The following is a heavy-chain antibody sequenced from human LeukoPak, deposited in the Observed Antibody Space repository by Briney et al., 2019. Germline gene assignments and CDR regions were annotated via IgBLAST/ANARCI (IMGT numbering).Heavy chain of an antibody. CDR1: GSTFSRNS. D-gene: IGHD2/OR15-2a*01. CDR2: ISTSSSYI. V-gene: IGHV3-21*01. J-gene: IGHJ6*03. Sequence: PGGSLRLSCAVSGSTFSRNSMNWVRQAPGKGLEWVSSISTSSSYIYYADSEKGRFTISRDNAKNSLYLQMNSLRAEDTAVYYCARGNKDYYYYMDVWGKGTAVTVSS. CDR3: ARGNKDYYYYMDV.